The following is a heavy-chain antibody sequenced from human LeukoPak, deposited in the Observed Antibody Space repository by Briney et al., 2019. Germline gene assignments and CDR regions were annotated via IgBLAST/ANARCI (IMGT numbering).Heavy chain of an antibody. D-gene: IGHD6-25*01. Sequence: GSLRLSCAASGFTFSNYWMHWVRQAPGKGLEWIGSIYYSGSTYYNPSLKSRVTISVDTSKNQFSLKLSSVTAADTAVYYCARHAARPQGEWFDPWGQGTLVTVSS. J-gene: IGHJ5*02. CDR1: GFTFSNYW. V-gene: IGHV4-39*01. CDR3: ARHAARPQGEWFDP. CDR2: IYYSGST.